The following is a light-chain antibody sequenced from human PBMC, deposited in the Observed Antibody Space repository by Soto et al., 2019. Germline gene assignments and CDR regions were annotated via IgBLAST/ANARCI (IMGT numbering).Light chain of an antibody. V-gene: IGKV2-28*01. J-gene: IGKJ2*01. CDR1: QSLLHSNGYNC. CDR2: FGS. CDR3: MQTLPAPFT. Sequence: DLVMTQSPLSLSVTPGEPASISCRSSQSLLHSNGYNCLDWYLQKPGQSPQLLLYFGSNRASGVPDQLGGSGAGKDFTLKISRVEAEDVGISSCMQTLPAPFTFGQGTRLEIK.